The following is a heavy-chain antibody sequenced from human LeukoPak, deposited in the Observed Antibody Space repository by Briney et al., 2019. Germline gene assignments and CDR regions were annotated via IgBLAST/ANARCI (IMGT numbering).Heavy chain of an antibody. V-gene: IGHV3-7*01. Sequence: GGSLRLSCATSGFTFTTYWMSWVRQAPGKGLEWVANINQSGSGRYYVDSVKGRFTISRDNARNSLYLQMDSLRAEDTGVYYCARDHYVPHYWGQGTLVTVSS. J-gene: IGHJ4*02. D-gene: IGHD3-10*02. CDR2: INQSGSGR. CDR3: ARDHYVPHY. CDR1: GFTFTTYW.